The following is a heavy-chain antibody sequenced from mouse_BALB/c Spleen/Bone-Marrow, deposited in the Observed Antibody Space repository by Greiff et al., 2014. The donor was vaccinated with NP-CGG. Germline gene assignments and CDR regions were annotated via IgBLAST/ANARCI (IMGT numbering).Heavy chain of an antibody. D-gene: IGHD1-2*01. J-gene: IGHJ4*01. V-gene: IGHV2-9*02. Sequence: VHLVESGPGLVAPSQSLSITCTVSGFSLTNYGVHWVRQPPGKGLEWLGVIWADGSTNYNSALMSRLSISKDNSKSQVFFKMNSLQTDDTAMYYCARITTATGAMDYWSQGTSVTVSS. CDR1: GFSLTNYG. CDR2: IWADGST. CDR3: ARITTATGAMDY.